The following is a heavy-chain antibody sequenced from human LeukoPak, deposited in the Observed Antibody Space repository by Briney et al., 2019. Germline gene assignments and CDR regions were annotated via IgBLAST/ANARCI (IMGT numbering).Heavy chain of an antibody. CDR1: GGSISSYY. J-gene: IGHJ4*02. CDR3: ARWQYDSSGYRKIDC. CDR2: IYYSGSS. Sequence: SETLSLTCTVSGGSISSYYWSWIRQPPGKGLEWIGSIYYSGSSYYNPSLKSRVTMSVDTSKNQFSLKLTSVTAADTAVYYCARWQYDSSGYRKIDCWGQGTLVTVSS. D-gene: IGHD3-22*01. V-gene: IGHV4-59*01.